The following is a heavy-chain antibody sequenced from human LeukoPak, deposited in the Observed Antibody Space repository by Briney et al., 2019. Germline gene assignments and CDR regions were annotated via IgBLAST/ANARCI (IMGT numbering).Heavy chain of an antibody. J-gene: IGHJ5*02. CDR3: AGSQWLGTDWFDP. D-gene: IGHD6-19*01. Sequence: GGSLRLSCAASGFTVSSNYMSWVRQAPGKGLEWVSVIYSGGSTYYADSVKGGFTISRDNSKNTLYLQMNSLRAEDTAVYYCAGSQWLGTDWFDPWGQGTLVTVSS. CDR2: IYSGGST. V-gene: IGHV3-66*01. CDR1: GFTVSSNY.